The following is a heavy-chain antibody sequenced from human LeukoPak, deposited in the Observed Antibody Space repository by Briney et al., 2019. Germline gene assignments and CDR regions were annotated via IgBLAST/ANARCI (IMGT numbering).Heavy chain of an antibody. V-gene: IGHV1-69*05. Sequence: SVKVSCKASGGTFSSYAISWVRQAPGQGLEWMGGIIPMFGTARYAQKFQGRVTITTDKSTSTAYMELSSLRSEDTAVYYCASGTTDIVVVPATLRNYYFDYWGQGTLVTVSS. CDR2: IIPMFGTA. CDR3: ASGTTDIVVVPATLRNYYFDY. CDR1: GGTFSSYA. J-gene: IGHJ4*02. D-gene: IGHD2-2*01.